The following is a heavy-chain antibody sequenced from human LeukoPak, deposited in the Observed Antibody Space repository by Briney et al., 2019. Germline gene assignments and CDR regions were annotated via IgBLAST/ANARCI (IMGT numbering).Heavy chain of an antibody. CDR2: VFYSGTT. CDR1: GDSLTSHF. D-gene: IGHD5-24*01. Sequence: KPSETLSLTCNVSGDSLTSHFWSWIRQTPGKGLEWIGYVFYSGTTNYSPSLKSRVTISLDTSKKQFYLRLASVTAADTAVYYCARRMATVTDAFDIWGRGTMVSVSS. CDR3: ARRMATVTDAFDI. V-gene: IGHV4-59*08. J-gene: IGHJ3*02.